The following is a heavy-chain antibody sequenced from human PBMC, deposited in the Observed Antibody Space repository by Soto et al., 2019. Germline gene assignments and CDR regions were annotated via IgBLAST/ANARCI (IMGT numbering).Heavy chain of an antibody. CDR2: TYYRSKWYT. V-gene: IGHV6-1*01. CDR1: GDSVSSNIAA. CDR3: ARNLGGPRAS. J-gene: IGHJ5*02. Sequence: SQTLSLTCAISGDSVSSNIAAWDWIRQSPSRGLEWLGRTYYRSKWYTDYAVPVRGRITINPDTSENQFTLQLISMTPEDTAVYYCARNLGGPRASWGQGTLVTVSS. D-gene: IGHD3-16*01.